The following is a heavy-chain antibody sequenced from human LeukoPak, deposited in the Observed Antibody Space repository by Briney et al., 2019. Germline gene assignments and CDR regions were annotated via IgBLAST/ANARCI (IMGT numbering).Heavy chain of an antibody. J-gene: IGHJ6*02. CDR3: ARYDILTGSGMDV. V-gene: IGHV3-21*01. CDR1: GFTFSSYS. Sequence: GGSLRLSCAASGFTFSSYSMNWVRQAPGKGLEWVSSISSSSSYIYYADSVKGRFTISRDNAKNSLYLQMNSLRAEDTAVYYCARYDILTGSGMDVWGQGTTVTVSS. CDR2: ISSSSSYI. D-gene: IGHD3-9*01.